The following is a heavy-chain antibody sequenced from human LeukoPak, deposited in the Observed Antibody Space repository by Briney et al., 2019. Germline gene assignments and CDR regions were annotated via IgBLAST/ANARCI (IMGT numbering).Heavy chain of an antibody. V-gene: IGHV3-66*01. Sequence: PGGSLRLSCAVSGFTVSSNYMSWVRQAPGKGLEWVSVIYSGGSTYYADSVKGRFTISRDNFKNTLYLQMNSLRAEDTAVYYCAKDPLRYGSGSYNWFDPWGQGTLVTVSS. J-gene: IGHJ5*02. CDR1: GFTVSSNY. CDR3: AKDPLRYGSGSYNWFDP. D-gene: IGHD3-10*01. CDR2: IYSGGST.